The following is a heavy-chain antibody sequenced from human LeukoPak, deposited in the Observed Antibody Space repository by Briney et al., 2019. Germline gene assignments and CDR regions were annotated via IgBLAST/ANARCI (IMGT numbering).Heavy chain of an antibody. CDR1: GFTFSSYE. Sequence: GGSLRLSCAASGFTFSSYEMNWVRQAPGKGLEWVSYISSSGSTIYYADSVKGRFTISRDNAKNSLYLQMNSLRAEDTAVYYCAELGITMIGGVWGKGTTVTASS. J-gene: IGHJ6*04. CDR3: AELGITMIGGV. CDR2: ISSSGSTI. D-gene: IGHD3-10*02. V-gene: IGHV3-48*03.